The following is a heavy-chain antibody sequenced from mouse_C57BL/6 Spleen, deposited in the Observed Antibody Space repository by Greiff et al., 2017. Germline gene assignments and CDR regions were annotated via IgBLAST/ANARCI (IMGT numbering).Heavy chain of an antibody. CDR2: IDPSDSYT. CDR3: AREGSTTVEGMDY. Sequence: VQLQQPGAELVMPGASVKLSCKASGYTFTSYWMHWVKQRPGQGLEWIGEIDPSDSYTNYNQKFKGKSTLTVDKSSSTAYMQVSSLTSEDSAVYYWAREGSTTVEGMDYWGQGTSVTVSS. D-gene: IGHD1-1*01. V-gene: IGHV1-69*01. CDR1: GYTFTSYW. J-gene: IGHJ4*01.